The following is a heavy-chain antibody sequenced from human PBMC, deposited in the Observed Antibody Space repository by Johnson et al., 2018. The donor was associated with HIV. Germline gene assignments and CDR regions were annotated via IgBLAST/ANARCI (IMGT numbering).Heavy chain of an antibody. V-gene: IGHV3-30*04. J-gene: IGHJ3*02. CDR1: GFTFSSYA. D-gene: IGHD3-9*01. CDR2: LSYDGSNK. Sequence: VQPVEFGGRVVQPGRSLRLSCAASGFTFSSYAMHWVRQAPGKGLEWVAVLSYDGSNKYYADSVKGRFTISRDNSKNTLYLQMNSLRAEDTAVYYCAKDPPGVDDIHAFDIWGQGTMVTVSS. CDR3: AKDPPGVDDIHAFDI.